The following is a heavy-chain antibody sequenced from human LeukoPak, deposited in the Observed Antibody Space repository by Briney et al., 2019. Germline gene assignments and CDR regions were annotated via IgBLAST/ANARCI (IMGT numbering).Heavy chain of an antibody. CDR1: GGSFSGYY. V-gene: IGHV4-34*01. CDR3: ARGGGSSSLAD. CDR2: INHSVST. Sequence: SETLSLTCAVYGGSFSGYYWSWIRQPPGKGLEWIGEINHSVSTNYNPSLKSRVTISVDTSKNQFSLKLSSVTAADTAVYYCARGGGSSSLADWGQGTLVTVSS. D-gene: IGHD6-13*01. J-gene: IGHJ4*02.